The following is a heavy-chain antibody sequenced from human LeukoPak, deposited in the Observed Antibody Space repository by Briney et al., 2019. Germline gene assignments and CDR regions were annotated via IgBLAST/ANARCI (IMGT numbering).Heavy chain of an antibody. V-gene: IGHV4-59*01. J-gene: IGHJ3*02. CDR1: GGSISSYY. D-gene: IGHD3-3*01. CDR2: IYYSGST. Sequence: SETLSLTCTVSGGSISSYYWGWIRQPPGKGLEWIGYIYYSGSTNYNPSLKSRVTISVDTSKNQFSLKLSSVTAADTAVYYCARHLNPSSITIFGVVIPPDAFDIWGQGTMVTVSS. CDR3: ARHLNPSSITIFGVVIPPDAFDI.